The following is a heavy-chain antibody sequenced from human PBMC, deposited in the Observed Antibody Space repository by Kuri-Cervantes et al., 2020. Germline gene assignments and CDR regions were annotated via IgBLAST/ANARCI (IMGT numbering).Heavy chain of an antibody. CDR3: ARDSPIVGATEYFQH. J-gene: IGHJ1*01. CDR1: GYTFTGYY. Sequence: SCKASGYTFTGYYMHWVRQAPGKGLEWVALISYNGSDKYYADSVKGRFTISRDNSKNTLYLQMNSLRAEDTAVYYCARDSPIVGATEYFQHWGQGTLVTVSS. CDR2: ISYNGSDK. D-gene: IGHD1-26*01. V-gene: IGHV3-30-3*01.